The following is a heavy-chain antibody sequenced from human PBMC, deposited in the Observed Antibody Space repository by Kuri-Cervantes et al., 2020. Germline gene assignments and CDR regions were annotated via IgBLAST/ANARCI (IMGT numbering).Heavy chain of an antibody. V-gene: IGHV3-23*01. D-gene: IGHD3-22*01. J-gene: IGHJ4*02. Sequence: LSLTCAASGFTFSSYAMSWVRQAPGKGLEWVSAISGSGGSTYYADSVKGRFTIPRDNPKNTLYLQMNSLRAEDTAVYYCAKDWYFNYYDSSGYYFDYWGQGTLVTVSS. CDR3: AKDWYFNYYDSSGYYFDY. CDR1: GFTFSSYA. CDR2: ISGSGGST.